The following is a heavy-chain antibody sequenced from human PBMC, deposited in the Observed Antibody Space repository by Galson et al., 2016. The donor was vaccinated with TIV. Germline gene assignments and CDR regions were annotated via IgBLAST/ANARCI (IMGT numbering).Heavy chain of an antibody. CDR3: ARYYGDYSTRGDYYDYGMDV. Sequence: QSGAEVKKPGESLRISCRGSGYTFATYWIGWVRQRPGKGLEYMGIMYPRDSDTRNSPSFEGQGDISADMSSNTAYLQWSGLEAADTAIYYCARYYGDYSTRGDYYDYGMDVWGQGTTVTVSS. CDR2: MYPRDSDT. CDR1: GYTFATYW. J-gene: IGHJ6*02. V-gene: IGHV5-51*01. D-gene: IGHD4-17*01.